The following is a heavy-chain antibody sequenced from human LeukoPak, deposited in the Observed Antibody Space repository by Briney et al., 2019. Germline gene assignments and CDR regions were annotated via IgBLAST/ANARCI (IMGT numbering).Heavy chain of an antibody. Sequence: AGGSLRLSCAASGFIFGGFAMDWVRQAPGKGLECIPGIEGGGHSTHSAYSVKGRFTISRDKTRSTLYLEMETLRVEDTAIYYCAQDTYSSPYSFDSWGQGTLVIVSS. V-gene: IGHV3-23*01. CDR1: GFIFGGFA. CDR2: IEGGGHST. D-gene: IGHD4-11*01. J-gene: IGHJ4*02. CDR3: AQDTYSSPYSFDS.